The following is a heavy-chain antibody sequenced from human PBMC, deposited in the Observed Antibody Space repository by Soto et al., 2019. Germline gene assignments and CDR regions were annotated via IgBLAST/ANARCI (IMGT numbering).Heavy chain of an antibody. D-gene: IGHD3-10*02. CDR3: ALTMDYYYGRGSGNGHGV. Sequence: QVQLVQSGADVKEPGDSVRVSCEASGYTFTAYYIHWVRQAPGQGLEGMGWINPKFGDTTYAQDFQGRVSMTRDMSISTVYMELIRLSADDTAIYGCALTMDYYYGRGSGNGHGVWGQGTTVTVFS. CDR1: GYTFTAYY. V-gene: IGHV1-2*02. J-gene: IGHJ6*02. CDR2: INPKFGDT.